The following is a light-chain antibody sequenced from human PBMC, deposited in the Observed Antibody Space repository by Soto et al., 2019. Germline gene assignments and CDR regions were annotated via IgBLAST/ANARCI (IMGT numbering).Light chain of an antibody. CDR2: TNN. CDR3: AAWDDSLNGHV. J-gene: IGLJ1*01. V-gene: IGLV1-44*01. CDR1: SSNIGGNT. Sequence: QSVLTQPPSASGTPGQRVTISCSGSSSNIGGNTVSWYQQFPGTAPKLLIYTNNQRPSGVPDRFSGSKSDTSASLAISALQSEDEAHYYCAAWDDSLNGHVFGTGTQLTVL.